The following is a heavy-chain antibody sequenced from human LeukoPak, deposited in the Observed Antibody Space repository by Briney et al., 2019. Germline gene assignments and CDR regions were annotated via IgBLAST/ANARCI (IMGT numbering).Heavy chain of an antibody. Sequence: PSETLSLTCTVSGGSISSYYWSWIRQPAGKGLEWIGRIYTSGSTNYNPSLKSRVTMSVDTSKNQFSLKLSSVTAADTAVYYCAXXGSSGWYXYYYMDVWGKGTTVTVSS. J-gene: IGHJ6*03. D-gene: IGHD6-19*01. CDR3: AXXGSSGWYXYYYMDV. CDR1: GGSISSYY. V-gene: IGHV4-4*07. CDR2: IYTSGST.